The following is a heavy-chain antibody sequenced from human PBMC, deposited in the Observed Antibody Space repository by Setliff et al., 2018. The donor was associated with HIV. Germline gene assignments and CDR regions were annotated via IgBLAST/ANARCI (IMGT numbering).Heavy chain of an antibody. V-gene: IGHV1-46*01. J-gene: IGHJ5*02. D-gene: IGHD3-10*01. Sequence: ASVKVSCKASGYTFTNYYIHWVRQAPGQGLEWMGIINPTGGSTSYAQKFQGRVTMTRDTSTSTVYMDLNSLRSADTAVYYCARGPESVYYLGSGSYRRGGFDPWGQGTLVTVSS. CDR1: GYTFTNYY. CDR2: INPTGGST. CDR3: ARGPESVYYLGSGSYRRGGFDP.